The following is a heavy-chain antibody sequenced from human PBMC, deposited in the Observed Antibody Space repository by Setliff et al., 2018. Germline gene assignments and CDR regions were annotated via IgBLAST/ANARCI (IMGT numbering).Heavy chain of an antibody. V-gene: IGHV4-61*02. J-gene: IGHJ5*02. CDR1: GGSISSGSYY. Sequence: LSLTCTVSGGSISSGSYYWSWIRQPAGKGLEWIGRIYTSGGTNYNPSLKSRVTISVDTSKNQFSLKLSSVTAADTAVYYCARTRGSSGWLNWFDPWGQGTLVTVSS. CDR3: ARTRGSSGWLNWFDP. D-gene: IGHD6-19*01. CDR2: IYTSGGT.